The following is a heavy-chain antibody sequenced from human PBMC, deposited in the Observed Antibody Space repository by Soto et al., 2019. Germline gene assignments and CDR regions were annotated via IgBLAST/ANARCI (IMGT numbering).Heavy chain of an antibody. CDR2: ISGGGSDT. V-gene: IGHV3-23*01. CDR1: GFTFRSYA. CDR3: AKDDLLEWFFPLDA. J-gene: IGHJ5*02. Sequence: EVHLLESGGGLVQPGGSLRLSCSASGFTFRSYAMSWVRQAPGKGLEWVSGISGGGSDTYYSDSVRGRFTISRDNSKNTLYLQMNSPRVEDSAVYFCAKDDLLEWFFPLDAWGQGSLVTVSS. D-gene: IGHD3-3*01.